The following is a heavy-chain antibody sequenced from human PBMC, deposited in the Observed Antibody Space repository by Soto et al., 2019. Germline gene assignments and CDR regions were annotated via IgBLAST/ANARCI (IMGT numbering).Heavy chain of an antibody. D-gene: IGHD4-17*01. CDR2: ISPKNGDT. J-gene: IGHJ4*02. CDR1: GSTFTGHY. Sequence: GASVKVSCKASGSTFTGHYVHWVRQAPGQGLEWMGWISPKNGDTNYAQKFHRRVTMTRDKSISTAYMELSSLRSDDTAVYFCARTGHGDYNYFDYWGLRTLVTVSS. V-gene: IGHV1-2*02. CDR3: ARTGHGDYNYFDY.